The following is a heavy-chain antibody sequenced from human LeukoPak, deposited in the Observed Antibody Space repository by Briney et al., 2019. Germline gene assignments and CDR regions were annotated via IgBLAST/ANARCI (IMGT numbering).Heavy chain of an antibody. D-gene: IGHD2-15*01. Sequence: GASVKVSCKASGYTFTNSDINWVRQAPGQGLEWMGRIIPILGIANNAQKFQGRVTITADKSTSTAYMELSSLRSEDTAVYYCARDGEYCSGGSCYLNIWGQGTMVTVSS. V-gene: IGHV1-69*04. CDR3: ARDGEYCSGGSCYLNI. J-gene: IGHJ3*02. CDR2: IIPILGIA. CDR1: GYTFTNSD.